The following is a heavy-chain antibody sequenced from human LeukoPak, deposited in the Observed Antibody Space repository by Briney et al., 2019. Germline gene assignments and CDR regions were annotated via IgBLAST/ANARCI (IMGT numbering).Heavy chain of an antibody. CDR3: ARDPPLYAAAGTGGDY. CDR2: INPNSGGT. Sequence: GASVKVSCKASGYTFTGYYMHWVRQAPGQGLEWMGWINPNSGGTNYAQKFQGRVTMTRDTSISTAYMELSRLRSDDTAVYYCARDPPLYAAAGTGGDYWGQGTLVTVSS. J-gene: IGHJ4*02. CDR1: GYTFTGYY. D-gene: IGHD6-13*01. V-gene: IGHV1-2*02.